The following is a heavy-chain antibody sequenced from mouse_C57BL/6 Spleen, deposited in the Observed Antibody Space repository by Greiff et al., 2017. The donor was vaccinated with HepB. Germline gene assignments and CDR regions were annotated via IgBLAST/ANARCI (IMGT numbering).Heavy chain of an antibody. D-gene: IGHD1-1*01. V-gene: IGHV1-55*01. Sequence: VQLQQPGAELVKPGASVKMSCKASGYTFTSYWITWVKQRPGQGLEWIGDIYPGSGSTNYNEKFKSKATLTVDTSSSTAYMQLSSLTSEDSAVYYCARALPYYGSSYWYFDVWGTGTTVTVSS. J-gene: IGHJ1*03. CDR1: GYTFTSYW. CDR2: IYPGSGST. CDR3: ARALPYYGSSYWYFDV.